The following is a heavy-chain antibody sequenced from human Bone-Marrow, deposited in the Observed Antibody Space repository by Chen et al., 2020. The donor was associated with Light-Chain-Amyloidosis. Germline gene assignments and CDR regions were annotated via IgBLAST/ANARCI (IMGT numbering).Heavy chain of an antibody. V-gene: IGHV4-61*02. CDR2: IYTSGNT. J-gene: IGHJ6*03. D-gene: IGHD5-18*01. CDR3: ARERTAMVRGQFFNFFYHIDV. Sequence: GSGPGLVKPSQTLSLTCSVSGASMTNGSHYWSWIRLPAGKGLEWIGRIYTSGNTNYSPTLKSRVTISVDTSKKQCSLKLNPVTAADTAIYYCARERTAMVRGQFFNFFYHIDVWGKGTTVTVSS. CDR1: GASMTNGSHY.